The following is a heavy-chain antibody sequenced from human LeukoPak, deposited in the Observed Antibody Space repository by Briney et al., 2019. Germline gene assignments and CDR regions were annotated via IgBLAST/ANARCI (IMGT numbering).Heavy chain of an antibody. J-gene: IGHJ4*02. D-gene: IGHD6-13*01. Sequence: GGSLRLSCAASGFAFSSYDMNWVRLTPGKGLEWVSSLSPSGTYIYSADSLKGRFTISRDNAKNSLYLQMNSLRAEDTAVYYCARDGYSSSWYVDYWGQGTLVTVSS. CDR1: GFAFSSYD. CDR2: LSPSGTYI. V-gene: IGHV3-21*01. CDR3: ARDGYSSSWYVDY.